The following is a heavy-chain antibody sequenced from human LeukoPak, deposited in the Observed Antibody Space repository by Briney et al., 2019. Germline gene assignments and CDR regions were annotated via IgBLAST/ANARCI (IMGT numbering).Heavy chain of an antibody. Sequence: GGSLRLSCAASGFTFSSYWMHWVRQAPGKGLVWVSRIYSDGISTSYADSVKGRFTISRDNTKNSVYLQMSGLRAEDTAIYYCVRDKVGGSNDFWGQGTLVTVSS. CDR3: VRDKVGGSNDF. J-gene: IGHJ4*02. D-gene: IGHD2-15*01. CDR2: IYSDGIST. CDR1: GFTFSSYW. V-gene: IGHV3-74*01.